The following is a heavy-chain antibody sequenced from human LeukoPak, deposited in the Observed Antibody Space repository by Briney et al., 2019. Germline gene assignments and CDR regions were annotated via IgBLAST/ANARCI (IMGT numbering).Heavy chain of an antibody. CDR3: AKSGSYYYYYYMDV. J-gene: IGHJ6*03. CDR1: GYTFTSYG. Sequence: ASVRVSCKASGYTFTSYGISWVRQAPGQGLEWMGWISAYNGNTNYAQKLQGRVTMTTDTSTSTAYMELRSLRSDDTAVYYCAKSGSYYYYYYMDVWGKGTTVTISS. CDR2: ISAYNGNT. D-gene: IGHD1-26*01. V-gene: IGHV1-18*01.